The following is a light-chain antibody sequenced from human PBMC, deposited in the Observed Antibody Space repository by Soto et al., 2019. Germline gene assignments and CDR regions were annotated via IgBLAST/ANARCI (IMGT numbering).Light chain of an antibody. CDR3: QQYDNLPLT. V-gene: IGKV1-33*01. CDR1: QDIKNY. J-gene: IGKJ4*01. CDR2: DAS. Sequence: DIQMTQSPSSLSASVGDRVTITCQASQDIKNYLNWYQQKSGKAPKLLIYDASDLETGVPSRFSGSGSWTDFTFTITSLQPEDIATYYCQQYDNLPLTAGGGTKVDTK.